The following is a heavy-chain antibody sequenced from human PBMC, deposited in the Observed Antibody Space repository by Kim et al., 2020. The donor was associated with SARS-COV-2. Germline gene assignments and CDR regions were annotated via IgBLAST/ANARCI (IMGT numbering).Heavy chain of an antibody. Sequence: SETLSLTCAVYGGSFSGYYWSWIRQPPGKGLEWIGEINHSGSTNYNPSLKSRVTISVDTSKNQFSLKLSSVTAADTAVYYCARGTDQNDYWGQGTLVTVSS. J-gene: IGHJ4*02. CDR1: GGSFSGYY. D-gene: IGHD2-2*01. CDR3: ARGTDQNDY. CDR2: INHSGST. V-gene: IGHV4-34*01.